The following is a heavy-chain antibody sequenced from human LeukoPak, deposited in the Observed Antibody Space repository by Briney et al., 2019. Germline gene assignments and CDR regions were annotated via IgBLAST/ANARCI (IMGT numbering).Heavy chain of an antibody. J-gene: IGHJ6*02. V-gene: IGHV5-51*01. Sequence: GESLKISCNGSGDSFTSYWIGWLRRMPGKGREWMGIIYPGDSDTRYSPSFQGQVTISADKSISTAYLQWSSLKASDTAMYYCARSTPGYSSGWYRAHYYYGMDVWGQGTTVTVSS. CDR3: ARSTPGYSSGWYRAHYYYGMDV. D-gene: IGHD6-19*01. CDR2: IYPGDSDT. CDR1: GDSFTSYW.